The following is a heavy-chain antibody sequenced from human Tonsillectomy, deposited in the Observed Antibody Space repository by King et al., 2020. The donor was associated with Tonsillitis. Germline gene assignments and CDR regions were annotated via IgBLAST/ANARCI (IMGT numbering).Heavy chain of an antibody. CDR3: ARDPRPGTYSPYGS. V-gene: IGHV1-2*02. J-gene: IGHJ5*02. CDR1: GYTFTGYY. Sequence: VQLVQSGAEVRKPGASVKVSCKASGYTFTGYYMHWLRQAPGQGLEWMGWINPNGGGTNYAQNLQGRVTMTRDTSISTAYMELSRLRSDDTAVYYCARDPRPGTYSPYGSWGQGTLVTVSS. CDR2: INPNGGGT. D-gene: IGHD3-10*01.